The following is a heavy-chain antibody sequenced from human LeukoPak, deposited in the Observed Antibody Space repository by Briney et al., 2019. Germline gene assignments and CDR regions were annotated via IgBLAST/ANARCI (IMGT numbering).Heavy chain of an antibody. V-gene: IGHV1-69*13. CDR3: ARMFIAVAATFDY. J-gene: IGHJ4*02. Sequence: GASVKVSCKASGGTFSSYAISWVRQAPGQGLEWMGGIIPIFGTANYAQKFQGRVTITADESTSTAYMELSSLRSDDTAVYYCARMFIAVAATFDYWGQGTLVTVSS. CDR1: GGTFSSYA. D-gene: IGHD6-19*01. CDR2: IIPIFGTA.